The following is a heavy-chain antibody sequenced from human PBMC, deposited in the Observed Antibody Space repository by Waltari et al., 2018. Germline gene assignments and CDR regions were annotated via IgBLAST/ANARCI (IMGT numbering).Heavy chain of an antibody. V-gene: IGHV1-69-2*01. Sequence: EVQLLQSGTELKKPGTTVKISCQVSGYTFTDYYIHWVQQAPGKGPHWMGLVDPEDGETIYAEKFQGRVTITADTSTDTAYMELNSLRPDDTAVYYCARDETEATTSPNSPYYSYYMDVWGKGTTVTVSS. J-gene: IGHJ6*03. D-gene: IGHD1-1*01. CDR3: ARDETEATTSPNSPYYSYYMDV. CDR1: GYTFTDYY. CDR2: VDPEDGET.